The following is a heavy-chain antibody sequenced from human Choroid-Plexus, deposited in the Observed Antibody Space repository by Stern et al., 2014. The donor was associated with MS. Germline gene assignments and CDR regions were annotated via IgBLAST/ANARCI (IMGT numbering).Heavy chain of an antibody. CDR3: AKDRQWSTYFFDY. CDR1: GFTFSNFG. J-gene: IGHJ4*02. D-gene: IGHD2-15*01. Sequence: DQLVESGGGVAQPGRPLILSCAASGFTFSNFGMNWVRQAPGKGLEWVALISYDGSDKYYADSVKGRFTIFRDNSKNTLYMHMNSLRAEDTAVYYCAKDRQWSTYFFDYWGQGSLVTVSS. V-gene: IGHV3-30*18. CDR2: ISYDGSDK.